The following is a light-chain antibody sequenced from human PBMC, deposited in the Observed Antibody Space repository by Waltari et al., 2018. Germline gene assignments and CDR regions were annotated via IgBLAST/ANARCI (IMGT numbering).Light chain of an antibody. Sequence: QSALTQPASVSGSPGQSITISCTGTSSDVGAYTYVSWYQQYPGTAPKVMIFHVSNRPSGVSDRFTGSKSANTASLTSSGLQAEDEADYYCSSYTSSHPYVFGTGTKVTVL. CDR1: SSDVGAYTY. CDR3: SSYTSSHPYV. J-gene: IGLJ1*01. V-gene: IGLV2-14*03. CDR2: HVS.